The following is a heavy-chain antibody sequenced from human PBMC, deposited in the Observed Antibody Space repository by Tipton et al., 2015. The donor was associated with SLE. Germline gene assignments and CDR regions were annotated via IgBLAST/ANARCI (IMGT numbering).Heavy chain of an antibody. D-gene: IGHD6-19*01. V-gene: IGHV3-21*01. Sequence: QLVQSGGGVVRPGGSLRLSCAASGFMFNSYGLNWVRQAPGKGLEWVSFISSTSDYIYYADSVRGRFTISRDSANNSLYLQMNSLRAEDTAVYYCARAMAVAGTFDYWGQGTLVTVSS. CDR2: ISSTSDYI. J-gene: IGHJ4*02. CDR3: ARAMAVAGTFDY. CDR1: GFMFNSYG.